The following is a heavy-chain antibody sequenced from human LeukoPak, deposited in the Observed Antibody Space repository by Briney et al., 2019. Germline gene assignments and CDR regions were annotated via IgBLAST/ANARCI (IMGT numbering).Heavy chain of an antibody. V-gene: IGHV3-66*01. D-gene: IGHD3-10*01. CDR1: GFTVSSNY. CDR2: IYSGGST. CDR3: ARDSPYGSGSYSLYYYYGMDV. Sequence: GGSLRLSCAASGFTVSSNYMSWVRQAPGKRLEWVSVIYSGGSTYYADSVKGRFTISRDNSKNTLYLQMNSLRAENTAVYYCARDSPYGSGSYSLYYYYGMDVWGQGTTVTVSS. J-gene: IGHJ6*02.